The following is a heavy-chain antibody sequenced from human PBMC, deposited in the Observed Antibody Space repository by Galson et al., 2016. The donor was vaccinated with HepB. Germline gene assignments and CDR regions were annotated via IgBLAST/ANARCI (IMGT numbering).Heavy chain of an antibody. J-gene: IGHJ4*02. CDR3: AHRRTSADYGSGKDHYFDY. D-gene: IGHD3-10*01. CDR2: IYWNDDK. V-gene: IGHV2-5*01. CDR1: GFSLSSSGVG. Sequence: ALVKPTQTLTLTCTFSGFSLSSSGVGVGWIRQSPVKALEWLALIYWNDDKRYSPSLKSRLTITKDTSKNQVVLTLTNMDPVDTATYYCAHRRTSADYGSGKDHYFDYWGQGTLVTGSA.